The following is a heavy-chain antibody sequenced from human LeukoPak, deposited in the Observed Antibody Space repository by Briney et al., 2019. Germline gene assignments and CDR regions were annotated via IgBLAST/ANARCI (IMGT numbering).Heavy chain of an antibody. D-gene: IGHD3-10*01. CDR1: GYSFTSYW. CDR2: IYPGDSDT. CDR3: ARLSYGSGSYSDWIFDY. J-gene: IGHJ4*02. V-gene: IGHV5-51*01. Sequence: GESLKISCKGSGYSFTSYWIGWVRQLPGKGLEWRGIIYPGDSDTRYSPSFQGRVTISADKSISTAYLQWSSLKASDTAMYYCARLSYGSGSYSDWIFDYWGQGTLVTVSS.